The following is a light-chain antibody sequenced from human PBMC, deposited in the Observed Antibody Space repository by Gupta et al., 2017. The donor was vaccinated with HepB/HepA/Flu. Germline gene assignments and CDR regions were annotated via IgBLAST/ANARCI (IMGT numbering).Light chain of an antibody. CDR3: QSYDSSLYV. Sequence: QSVLTQPPSVSGAPGQRVTIPCTGSSSNIGAGYDVHWYRQVPGTGPKVLVYGNNKRPWGVPDRFSGSRSGTSASLAITGLQAEDEADYYCQSYDSSLYVFGTGTKVIVL. J-gene: IGLJ1*01. CDR2: GNN. V-gene: IGLV1-40*01. CDR1: SSNIGAGYD.